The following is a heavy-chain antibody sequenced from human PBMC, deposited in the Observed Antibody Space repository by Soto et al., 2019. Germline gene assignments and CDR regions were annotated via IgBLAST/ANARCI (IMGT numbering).Heavy chain of an antibody. Sequence: SDTLSLTCTVSGGSISSSSYYWGWIRQPPGKGLEWIGSIYYSGSTYYNPSLKSRVTISVDTSKNQFSLKLSSVTAADTAVYYCARAIWSLTHYYYYYGMDVWGQGTTVTVS. J-gene: IGHJ6*02. CDR2: IYYSGST. V-gene: IGHV4-39*01. CDR3: ARAIWSLTHYYYYYGMDV. D-gene: IGHD3-3*01. CDR1: GGSISSSSYY.